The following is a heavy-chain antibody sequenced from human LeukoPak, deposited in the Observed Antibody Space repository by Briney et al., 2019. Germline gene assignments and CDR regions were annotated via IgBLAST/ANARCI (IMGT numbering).Heavy chain of an antibody. CDR3: AKEWDGSGTRLGWFDP. Sequence: QSGGSLRLSCVGSGFTFGSYAMSWVRQAPGKGLEWVSLISGSGGVTYYADSVEGRFTISRDNSKNTLYLQMNSLRAEDTATYYCAKEWDGSGTRLGWFDPWGQGTLVTVSS. D-gene: IGHD3-10*01. CDR1: GFTFGSYA. J-gene: IGHJ5*02. V-gene: IGHV3-23*01. CDR2: ISGSGGVT.